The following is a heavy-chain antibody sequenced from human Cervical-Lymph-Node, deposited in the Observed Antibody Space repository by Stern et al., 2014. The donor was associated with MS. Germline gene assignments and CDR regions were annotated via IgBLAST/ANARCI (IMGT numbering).Heavy chain of an antibody. D-gene: IGHD6-13*01. V-gene: IGHV1-69*01. CDR3: ALSSETSDRWYSLGYDL. CDR2: IFPVFGTP. CDR1: GGTFSKFP. Sequence: VQLVESGAEVTKPGSSVKVSCKASGGTFSKFPSSWVRQAPGQGLEWMGVIFPVFGTPTYAQEFRGRVTIPADVSTSTVYMELSSLRSDDTAVYYCALSSETSDRWYSLGYDLWGQGTLVTVSS. J-gene: IGHJ5*02.